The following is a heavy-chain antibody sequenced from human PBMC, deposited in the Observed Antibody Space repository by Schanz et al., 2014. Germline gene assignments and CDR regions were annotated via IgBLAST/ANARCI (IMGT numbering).Heavy chain of an antibody. CDR2: LSGSGGST. CDR1: GFTFSSYA. CDR3: ARKEGWGIAAAGPKHYYYGMDV. V-gene: IGHV3-23*01. J-gene: IGHJ6*02. Sequence: EVQLLESGGGLVQPGGSLRLSCAASGFTFSSYAMSWVRQAPGQGLEWVSALSGSGGSTYYADSVKGRFTISRDNSKNILDQQMNSLRAEDATVYYCARKEGWGIAAAGPKHYYYGMDVWGQGTTVTVSS. D-gene: IGHD6-13*01.